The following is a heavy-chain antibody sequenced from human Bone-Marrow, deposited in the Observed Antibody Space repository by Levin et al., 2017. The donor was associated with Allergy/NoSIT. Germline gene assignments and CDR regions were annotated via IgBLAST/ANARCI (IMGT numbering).Heavy chain of an antibody. CDR2: IYQSGNT. Sequence: SETLSLTCAVSGGSISSSNWWNWVRQPPAKGLEWIGEIYQSGNTNYNPSLKSRVTISLDKSKNQFSLTLSSVTAADTAVYYCARSQFYDAGDYFDHWGQGTLVTVTS. CDR1: GGSISSSNW. V-gene: IGHV4-4*02. CDR3: ARSQFYDAGDYFDH. D-gene: IGHD2/OR15-2a*01. J-gene: IGHJ4*02.